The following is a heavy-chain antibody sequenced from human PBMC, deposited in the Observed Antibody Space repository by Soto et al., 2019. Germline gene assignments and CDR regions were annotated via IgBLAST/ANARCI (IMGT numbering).Heavy chain of an antibody. J-gene: IGHJ5*02. CDR1: GGSISSYY. D-gene: IGHD2-15*01. Sequence: PSETLSLTCTVSGGSISSYYWSWIRQPAGKGLEWIGRIYTSGSTNYNPSLKSRVTMSVDTSKNQFSLKLSSVTAADTAVYYCARLESAPRIRSYCSGGSCYSDPEYNWFDPWGQGTLVTVSS. CDR2: IYTSGST. CDR3: ARLESAPRIRSYCSGGSCYSDPEYNWFDP. V-gene: IGHV4-4*07.